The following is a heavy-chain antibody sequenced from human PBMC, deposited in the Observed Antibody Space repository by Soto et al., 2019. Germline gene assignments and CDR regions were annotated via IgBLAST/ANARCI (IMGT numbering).Heavy chain of an antibody. V-gene: IGHV1-46*01. CDR3: ARGSGSFVYGMDV. D-gene: IGHD3-10*01. CDR1: GYSFTAYF. J-gene: IGHJ6*02. CDR2: INPNSGST. Sequence: QVELVQSGAEVKKPGASVTVSCKASGYSFTAYFMHWVRQAPGQGLEWVGRINPNSGSTSYAQKFQGRVTMTRDTSTNTIYMELRSLRSDDTDVFYCARGSGSFVYGMDVWGQGTTVTVSS.